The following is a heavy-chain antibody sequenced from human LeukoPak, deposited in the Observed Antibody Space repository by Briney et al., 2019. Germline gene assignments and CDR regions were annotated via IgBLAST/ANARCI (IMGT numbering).Heavy chain of an antibody. V-gene: IGHV4-39*02. D-gene: IGHD5-12*01. CDR1: GGSIRSSSYY. CDR2: IYYSGST. Sequence: SETLSLTCTVSGGSIRSSSYYWGWIRQPPGKGLEWIGSIYYSGSTYYNPSLKSRVTISVDTSKKQFSLKLRSVTAADTAVYYCARDFGPVDIVATITEGFDYWGQGTLVTVSS. J-gene: IGHJ4*02. CDR3: ARDFGPVDIVATITEGFDY.